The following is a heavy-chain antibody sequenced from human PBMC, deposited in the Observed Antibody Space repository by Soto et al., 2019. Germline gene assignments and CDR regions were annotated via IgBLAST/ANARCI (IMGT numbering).Heavy chain of an antibody. CDR3: ARASVYYCPNSDCGFFFGH. D-gene: IGHD2-8*01. J-gene: IGHJ4*02. Sequence: QVLLQESGPRLVKPSETLALTCSVSGVSIDNGAFYWNWIRQFPWKGPELLGDIYHSGTTYYSPSLQRRISVSIDTSVTQFSLEMTSVTAADTAVYFCARASVYYCPNSDCGFFFGHWGRGALV. V-gene: IGHV4-31*02. CDR2: IYHSGTT. CDR1: GVSIDNGAFY.